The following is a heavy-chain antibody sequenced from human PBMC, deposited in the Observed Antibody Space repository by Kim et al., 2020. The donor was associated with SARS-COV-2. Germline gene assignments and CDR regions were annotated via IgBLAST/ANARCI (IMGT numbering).Heavy chain of an antibody. CDR1: GFTFSSYA. CDR2: ISGGGVST. CDR3: AKDWGFTYGSGSFFHC. V-gene: IGHV3-23*01. Sequence: GGSLRLSCAASGFTFSSYAMSWVRQAPGKGLEWVSAISGGGVSTYYADSVKGRFTISRDNSKNTLYLQMNSLRAEDTAVYYCAKDWGFTYGSGSFFHCWGQGTLVTVSS. J-gene: IGHJ4*02. D-gene: IGHD3-10*01.